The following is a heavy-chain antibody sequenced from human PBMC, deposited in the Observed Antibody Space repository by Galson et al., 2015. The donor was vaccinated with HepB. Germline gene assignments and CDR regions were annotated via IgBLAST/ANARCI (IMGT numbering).Heavy chain of an antibody. CDR3: ARDPTEGIAAAAPYYYSGRDV. CDR1: GYTFTSYY. V-gene: IGHV1-46*01. Sequence: SVKVSCKASGYTFTSYYMHWVRQAPGQGLEWMGIINPSGGSTSYAQKFQGRVTMTRDTSTSTVYMELSSLRSEDTAVYYCARDPTEGIAAAAPYYYSGRDVWGQGTTVTVSS. CDR2: INPSGGST. J-gene: IGHJ6*02. D-gene: IGHD6-13*01.